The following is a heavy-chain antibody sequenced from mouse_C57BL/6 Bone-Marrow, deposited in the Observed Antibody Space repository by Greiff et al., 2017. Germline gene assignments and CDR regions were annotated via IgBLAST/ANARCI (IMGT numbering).Heavy chain of an antibody. V-gene: IGHV1-64*01. D-gene: IGHD1-1*01. Sequence: QVQLQQPGAELVKPGASVKLSCKASGYTFTSYWMHWVKQRPGQGLEWIGMIHPNSGSTNYNEKFKSKATLTVDKSSSTAYMRLSSLTSEDSAVYYCARELLRSWYFDYWGQGTTLTVSS. CDR1: GYTFTSYW. CDR3: ARELLRSWYFDY. CDR2: IHPNSGST. J-gene: IGHJ2*01.